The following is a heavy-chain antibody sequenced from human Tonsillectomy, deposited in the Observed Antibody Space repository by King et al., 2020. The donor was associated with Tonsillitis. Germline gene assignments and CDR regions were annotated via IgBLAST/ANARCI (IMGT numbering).Heavy chain of an antibody. CDR2: ISWNSGGI. Sequence: GGGGGGPGGSRRVACAASGFTVDDYAMHWVRQAPGKGLEWVSGISWNSGGIGYADSVKGRFTIYRDNAKNSLYLQMNSLRAEDTALYFCAKDIGSGGMATDYWGQGTLVTVSS. CDR3: AKDIGSGGMATDY. J-gene: IGHJ4*02. V-gene: IGHV3-9*01. D-gene: IGHD5-24*01. CDR1: GFTVDDYA.